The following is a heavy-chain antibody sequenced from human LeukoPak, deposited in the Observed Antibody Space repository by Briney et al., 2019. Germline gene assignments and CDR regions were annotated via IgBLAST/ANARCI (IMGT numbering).Heavy chain of an antibody. Sequence: SETLSLTCTVSGGSTSSHSYFWGWIRQPPGKGLEWIGSVSYSGPTYYNPSLKSRVTISVDTSKNQFSLKMTSVSAAGTAVYYCARGIPYYYGMDVWGQGTTVTVSS. D-gene: IGHD2-21*01. CDR2: VSYSGPT. CDR3: ARGIPYYYGMDV. V-gene: IGHV4-39*01. J-gene: IGHJ6*02. CDR1: GGSTSSHSYF.